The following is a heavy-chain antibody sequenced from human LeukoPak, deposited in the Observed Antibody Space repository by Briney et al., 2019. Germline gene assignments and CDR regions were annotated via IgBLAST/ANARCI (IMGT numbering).Heavy chain of an antibody. J-gene: IGHJ3*02. Sequence: GGSLRLSCAASGFTFSSYEMNWVRQAPGKGLEWVSYISSSGSTIYYADSVNGRFTISRDNAKNTLYLQMNSLRAEDTAMYYCARPIRGYDGFDIWGQGTMVTVSS. CDR2: ISSSGSTI. CDR3: ARPIRGYDGFDI. D-gene: IGHD5-12*01. V-gene: IGHV3-48*03. CDR1: GFTFSSYE.